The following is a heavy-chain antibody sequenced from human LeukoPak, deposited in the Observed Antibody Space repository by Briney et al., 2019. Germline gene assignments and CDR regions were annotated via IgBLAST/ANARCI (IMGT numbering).Heavy chain of an antibody. CDR2: IRYDGSNK. J-gene: IGHJ3*02. Sequence: PVGCLRLSPAPSVVTFSRDGMDSGRQAPGKGRKWGAIIRYDGSNKYYADSVKGRFTISRDNSKNTLYLQMNSLRDEDTAVYYCAKEVVGGFDSGYAFDIWGQGTMVTVSS. CDR3: AKEVVGGFDSGYAFDI. V-gene: IGHV3-30*02. CDR1: VVTFSRDG. D-gene: IGHD3-9*01.